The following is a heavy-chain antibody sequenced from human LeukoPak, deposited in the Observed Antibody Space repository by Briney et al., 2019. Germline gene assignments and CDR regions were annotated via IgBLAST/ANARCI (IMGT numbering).Heavy chain of an antibody. D-gene: IGHD2-2*01. CDR2: ISGSGGST. CDR3: AKDQGYCSSTSCR. J-gene: IGHJ4*02. Sequence: GGSLRLSCAASGFTFSSYATSWVRQAPGKGLEWVSAISGSGGSTYYADSVKGRFTISRDNSKNTLYLQMNSLRAEDTAVYYCAKDQGYCSSTSCRWGQGTLVTVSS. CDR1: GFTFSSYA. V-gene: IGHV3-23*01.